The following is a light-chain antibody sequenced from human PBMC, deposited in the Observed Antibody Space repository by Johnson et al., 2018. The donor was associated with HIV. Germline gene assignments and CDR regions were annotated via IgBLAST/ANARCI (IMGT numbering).Light chain of an antibody. V-gene: IGLV1-51*01. CDR2: DNN. CDR3: ETWDTSLSAGV. J-gene: IGLJ1*01. CDR1: SSNIGNNY. Sequence: QSVLTQPPSVSAAPGQKVTISCSGSSSNIGNNYVSWYQQLPGTAPKLLIYDNNKRPSVIPDRFSGSQSGTSATLGITGLQTGDEADYYCETWDTSLSAGVFGTGTKVTVL.